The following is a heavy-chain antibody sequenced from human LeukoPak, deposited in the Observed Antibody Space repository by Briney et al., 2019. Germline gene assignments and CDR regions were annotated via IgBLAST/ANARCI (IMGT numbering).Heavy chain of an antibody. V-gene: IGHV3-74*01. CDR2: TSTDGSST. J-gene: IGHJ4*02. Sequence: GGSLRLSCEDSGFTFSHYWMQWVRQAPGKGLVWVSRTSTDGSSTTYMDSVKGRFTVSRDNAKNTMYLQMNSLRAEDTAVYYCVPTDSSGLDWGQGTLVTVSS. D-gene: IGHD3-22*01. CDR1: GFTFSHYW. CDR3: VPTDSSGLD.